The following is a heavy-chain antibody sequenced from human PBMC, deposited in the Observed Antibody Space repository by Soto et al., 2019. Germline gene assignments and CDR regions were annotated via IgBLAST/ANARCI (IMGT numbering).Heavy chain of an antibody. Sequence: ASVKVSCKASGYTFTSYYMHWVRQAPGQGLEWMGIINPSGGSTSYAQKFQGRVTMTRDTSTSTVYMELSSLRSEDTAVYYCAGGGYSSGWYAAFDIWGQGTMVTVSS. V-gene: IGHV1-46*01. CDR3: AGGGYSSGWYAAFDI. D-gene: IGHD6-19*01. CDR2: INPSGGST. J-gene: IGHJ3*02. CDR1: GYTFTSYY.